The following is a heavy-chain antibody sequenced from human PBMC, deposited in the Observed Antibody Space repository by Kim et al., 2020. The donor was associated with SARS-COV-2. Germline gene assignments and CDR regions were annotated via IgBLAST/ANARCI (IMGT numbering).Heavy chain of an antibody. CDR3: ARVGLPKDYYYGMDV. D-gene: IGHD2-21*02. V-gene: IGHV4-31*02. Sequence: SLKSRVNISVDTSKNQFSLKLSSVPAADTAVYYCARVGLPKDYYYGMDVWGQGTTVTVSS. J-gene: IGHJ6*02.